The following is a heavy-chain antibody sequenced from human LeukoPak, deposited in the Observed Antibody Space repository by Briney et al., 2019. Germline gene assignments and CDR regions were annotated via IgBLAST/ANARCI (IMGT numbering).Heavy chain of an antibody. V-gene: IGHV4-39*07. CDR3: ARVGSSWWNYFDY. D-gene: IGHD6-13*01. CDR2: IYYSGST. Sequence: SETLSLTCTVSGGSISSSSYYWGWIRPPPGKGLKWIGSIYYSGSTYYNPSLKSRVTISVDTSKNQFSLKLSSVTAADTAVYYCARVGSSWWNYFDYWGQGTLVTVSS. J-gene: IGHJ4*02. CDR1: GGSISSSSYY.